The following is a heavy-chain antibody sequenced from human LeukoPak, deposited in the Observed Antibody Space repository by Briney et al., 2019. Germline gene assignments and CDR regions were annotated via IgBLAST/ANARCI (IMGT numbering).Heavy chain of an antibody. CDR2: VYPDDSDA. CDR1: GYSFTSHW. D-gene: IGHD3-10*01. V-gene: IGHV5-51*01. Sequence: GESLKISCKTSGYSFTSHWIVWVRQMPGIGLEWMGLVYPDDSDARYSPSFQGHVTISADKSISTAYLQWHSLEASDTAMYYCVRRTTILRGITAYDTFDIWGQGTMVTVSS. J-gene: IGHJ3*02. CDR3: VRRTTILRGITAYDTFDI.